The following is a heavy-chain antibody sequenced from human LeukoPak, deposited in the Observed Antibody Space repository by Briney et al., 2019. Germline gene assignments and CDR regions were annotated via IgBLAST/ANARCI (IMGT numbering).Heavy chain of an antibody. J-gene: IGHJ6*02. D-gene: IGHD3-3*01. CDR3: AKAQSYDFWSGNYGMDV. Sequence: GGSLRLSCAASGFTFSSHAMSWVRRAPGKGLEWVSGLIENGATTYYADSVKGRFTISRDNAKNSLYLQMNSLRAEDTALYYCAKAQSYDFWSGNYGMDVWGQGTTVTVSS. CDR1: GFTFSSHA. V-gene: IGHV3-23*01. CDR2: LIENGATT.